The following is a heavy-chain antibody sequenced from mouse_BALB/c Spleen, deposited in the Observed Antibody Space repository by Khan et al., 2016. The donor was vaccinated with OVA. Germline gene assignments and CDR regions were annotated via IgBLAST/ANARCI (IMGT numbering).Heavy chain of an antibody. CDR2: IYPGNSDT. Sequence: VQLKQSGTVLARPGASVKMSCKASGYTFTSYWMHWVKQRPGQGLEWIGAIYPGNSDTNYNQKFKGKAKLTAVTSTTTAYMKLNSLTNEDSAVYYWTRNGYGNYESGDYWGQGTTLTVSS. V-gene: IGHV1-5*01. CDR3: TRNGYGNYESGDY. J-gene: IGHJ2*01. D-gene: IGHD2-1*01. CDR1: GYTFTSYW.